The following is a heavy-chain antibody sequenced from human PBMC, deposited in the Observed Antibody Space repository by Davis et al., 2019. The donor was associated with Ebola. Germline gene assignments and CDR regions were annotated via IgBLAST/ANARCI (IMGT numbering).Heavy chain of an antibody. CDR2: IIPIFGTA. CDR1: GDTFSSYA. V-gene: IGHV1-69*13. Sequence: SVKVSCNASGDTFSSYAISWVRQAPGQGLEWMGGIIPIFGTANYAQKFQGRVTITADESTSTAYMELSSLRSEDTAVYYCARVIISDTVIAYYFDYWGQGTLVTVSS. D-gene: IGHD5-18*01. CDR3: ARVIISDTVIAYYFDY. J-gene: IGHJ4*02.